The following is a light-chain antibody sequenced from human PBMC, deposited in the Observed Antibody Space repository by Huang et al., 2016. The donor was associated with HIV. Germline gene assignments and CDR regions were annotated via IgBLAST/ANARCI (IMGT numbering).Light chain of an antibody. CDR1: QSISSY. V-gene: IGKV1-39*01. J-gene: IGKJ4*01. Sequence: DIQMTQSPSSLSASVGDRVTITCRASQSISSYLNWYQQKPGKAPKLLIYAASSLQSGVPSRFSGSGSGTDVTLTISSLQPEDFATYYCQQSYSTPNLTFGGGTKVEIK. CDR3: QQSYSTPNLT. CDR2: AAS.